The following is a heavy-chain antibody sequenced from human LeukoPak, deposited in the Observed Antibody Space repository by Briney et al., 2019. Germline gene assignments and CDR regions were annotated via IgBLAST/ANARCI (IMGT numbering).Heavy chain of an antibody. J-gene: IGHJ4*02. D-gene: IGHD2-2*01. V-gene: IGHV4-39*01. CDR1: GASISSRPYC. CDR2: FYYSGST. Sequence: SETLSLTCTVSGASISSRPYCWGWIRQPPEKGLEWIGNFYYSGSTYYNPSLKSRVTISVDTSKNQFSLKLSSVTAADTAVYYCASRARRGNIVVVPAAQEYYFDYWGQGTLVTVSS. CDR3: ASRARRGNIVVVPAAQEYYFDY.